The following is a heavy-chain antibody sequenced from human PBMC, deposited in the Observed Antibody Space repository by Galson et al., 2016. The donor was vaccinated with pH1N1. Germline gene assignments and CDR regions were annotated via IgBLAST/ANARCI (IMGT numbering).Heavy chain of an antibody. Sequence: SLRLSCAASGFTFTNYAMGWVRQAPGKGLEWVSSISGTGISRYYAASVKGRFTISRDNSRNMLYLQMNSLRAEATALYFCAKFAMLGKIAIHFDYWGQGTLLTVSS. CDR3: AKFAMLGKIAIHFDY. V-gene: IGHV3-23*01. D-gene: IGHD2-2*02. CDR1: GFTFTNYA. J-gene: IGHJ4*02. CDR2: ISGTGISR.